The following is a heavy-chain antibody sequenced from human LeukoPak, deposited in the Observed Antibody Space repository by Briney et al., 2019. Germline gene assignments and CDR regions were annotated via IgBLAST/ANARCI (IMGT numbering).Heavy chain of an antibody. J-gene: IGHJ4*02. Sequence: SETPSLTCTLSGGSITTYYWSWIRQPAGKGLEWIGRIYTSGSTNYNPSLKSRVTMSVDTSKNQFSLKLSSVTAADTAVYYCARGRGQRYYFDYWGQGTLVTVSS. CDR2: IYTSGST. CDR3: ARGRGQRYYFDY. CDR1: GGSITTYY. V-gene: IGHV4-4*07. D-gene: IGHD4-17*01.